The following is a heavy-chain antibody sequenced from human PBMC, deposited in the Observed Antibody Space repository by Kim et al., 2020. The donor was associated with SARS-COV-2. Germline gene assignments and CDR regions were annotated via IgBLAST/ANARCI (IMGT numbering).Heavy chain of an antibody. J-gene: IGHJ4*02. Sequence: GESLKISCKGSGYSFTSYWISWVRQMPGKGLEWMGRIDPSDSYTNYSPSFQGHVTISADKSISTAYLQWSSLKASDTAMYYCARHYSHYDSSGYYSEDHWGQGTLVTVSS. D-gene: IGHD3-22*01. CDR3: ARHYSHYDSSGYYSEDH. CDR2: IDPSDSYT. V-gene: IGHV5-10-1*01. CDR1: GYSFTSYW.